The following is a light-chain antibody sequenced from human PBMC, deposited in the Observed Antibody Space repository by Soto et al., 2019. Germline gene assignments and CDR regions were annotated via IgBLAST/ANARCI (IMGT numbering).Light chain of an antibody. CDR1: ESLSTF. CDR2: GAS. J-gene: IGKJ5*01. Sequence: EIVLTQSPGTLSVSPGERVTLSCRASESLSTFLAWYQQKPGQAPRLLIYGASSRATGIPDRFSGSGSGTDFTLTISRLEPEDFAVYYCQQYGSSPITFGQGTRLEIK. CDR3: QQYGSSPIT. V-gene: IGKV3-20*01.